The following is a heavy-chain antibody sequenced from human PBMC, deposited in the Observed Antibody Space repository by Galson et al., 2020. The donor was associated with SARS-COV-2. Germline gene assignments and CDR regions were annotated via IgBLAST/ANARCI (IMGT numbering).Heavy chain of an antibody. Sequence: GESLKISCAASGFTFSSYGMHWVRQAPGKGLEWVAVISYDGSNKYYADSVKGRFTISRDNSKNTLYLQMNSLRAEYTAVYYCAKVGYSSSSLDYWGQGTLVTVSS. CDR2: ISYDGSNK. CDR1: GFTFSSYG. CDR3: AKVGYSSSSLDY. V-gene: IGHV3-30*18. D-gene: IGHD6-6*01. J-gene: IGHJ4*02.